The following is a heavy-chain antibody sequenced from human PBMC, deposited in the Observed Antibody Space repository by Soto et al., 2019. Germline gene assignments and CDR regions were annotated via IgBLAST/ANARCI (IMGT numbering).Heavy chain of an antibody. CDR3: ARTLPNRQLFDS. CDR1: GCII. CDR2: IYNSGRS. V-gene: IGHV4-59*01. D-gene: IGHD1-1*01. Sequence: SETLSLTSTGSGCIIWVGIRQSPAKGLVWIGYIYNSGRSNYNPSLESRLTISIDTSKNQFSLRLASVTAADTAVYYCARTLPNRQLFDSWSQGTLVTVSS. J-gene: IGHJ4*02.